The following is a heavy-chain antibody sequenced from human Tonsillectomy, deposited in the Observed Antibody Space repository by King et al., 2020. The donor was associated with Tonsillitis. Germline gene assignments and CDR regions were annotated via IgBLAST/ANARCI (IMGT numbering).Heavy chain of an antibody. V-gene: IGHV3-66*01. J-gene: IGHJ4*02. CDR1: GFTVSSNY. CDR3: ARDGGAEGEGDWEY. Sequence: VPLVSSGGGLVQPGGSLRLSCAASGFTVSSNYLSWVRQAPGKGLEWVSVIYSGGSTYYADSVKGRFTISRDNSKNTLYLQMNSLRAEDTAVEDGARDGGAEGEGDWEYWGQGTLGTGS. CDR2: IYSGGST. D-gene: IGHD2-21*02.